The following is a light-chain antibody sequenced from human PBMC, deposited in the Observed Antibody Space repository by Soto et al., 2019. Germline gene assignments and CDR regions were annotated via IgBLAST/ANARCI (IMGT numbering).Light chain of an antibody. CDR1: EDISTW. CDR3: QHADSFPLIT. Sequence: DIQMTQSPSSVSASVGGRFTISCRSSEDISTWLAWYRQKPGKAPKLLXYAASSLQSGVPSRFSGSGSGTDFTLTISSLQPEDFATYYCQHADSFPLITFGQGTRLEIK. CDR2: AAS. V-gene: IGKV1-12*01. J-gene: IGKJ5*01.